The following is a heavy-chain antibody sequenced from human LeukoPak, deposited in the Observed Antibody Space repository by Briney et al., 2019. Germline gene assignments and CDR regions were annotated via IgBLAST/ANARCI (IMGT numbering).Heavy chain of an antibody. Sequence: GGSLRLSCAASGFTFSSYAMSWVRQAPGKGLEWVAVISYDGSNKYYADSVKGRFTISRDNSKNTLYLQMNSLRAEDTAVYYCAKDFNYDFWSGYYTDTYYYYYGMDVWGQGTTVTVSS. CDR3: AKDFNYDFWSGYYTDTYYYYYGMDV. V-gene: IGHV3-30*18. CDR2: ISYDGSNK. D-gene: IGHD3-3*01. J-gene: IGHJ6*02. CDR1: GFTFSSYA.